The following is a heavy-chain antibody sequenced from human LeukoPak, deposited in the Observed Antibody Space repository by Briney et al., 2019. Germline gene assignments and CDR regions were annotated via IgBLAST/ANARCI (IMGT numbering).Heavy chain of an antibody. CDR3: AKDARYFVWLFDY. D-gene: IGHD3-9*01. CDR1: GFTFSSYG. CDR2: ISYDGSNK. Sequence: GRSLRLSCAASGFTFSSYGMHWVRQAPGKGLEWVAVISYDGSNKYYADSVKGRFTISRDNSKNTLYLQMNSLRAEDTAVYYCAKDARYFVWLFDYWGQGTLVTVSS. V-gene: IGHV3-30*18. J-gene: IGHJ4*02.